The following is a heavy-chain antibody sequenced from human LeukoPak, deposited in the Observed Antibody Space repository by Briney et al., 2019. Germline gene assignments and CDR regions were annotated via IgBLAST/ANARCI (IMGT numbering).Heavy chain of an antibody. Sequence: PGGSLRLSCAASGFTFSSYSMNWVRQAPGKGLEWVSYTSSSGSTIYYADSVKGRFTISRDNSKNTLYLQMNSLRAEDTAVYYCAKVVSGWYHYYYYYMDVWGKGTTVTVSS. CDR1: GFTFSSYS. CDR3: AKVVSGWYHYYYYYMDV. J-gene: IGHJ6*03. V-gene: IGHV3-48*01. D-gene: IGHD6-19*01. CDR2: TSSSGSTI.